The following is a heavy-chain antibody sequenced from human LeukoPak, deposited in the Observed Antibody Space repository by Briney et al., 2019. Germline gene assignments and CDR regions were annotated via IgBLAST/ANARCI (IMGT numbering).Heavy chain of an antibody. J-gene: IGHJ4*02. V-gene: IGHV1-18*01. Sequence: GASVKVSCKASGYTFTSYGISWVRQAPGQGLEWMGWISAYNGNTNYAQKLQGRVTMTTDTSTSTAYMELRSLRSDDTAVYYCATTREEGWELLGLFDYWGQGTLVTVSS. CDR1: GYTFTSYG. CDR3: ATTREEGWELLGLFDY. CDR2: ISAYNGNT. D-gene: IGHD1-26*01.